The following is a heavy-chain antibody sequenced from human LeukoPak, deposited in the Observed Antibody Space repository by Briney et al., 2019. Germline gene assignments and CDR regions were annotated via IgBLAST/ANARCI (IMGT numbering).Heavy chain of an antibody. D-gene: IGHD3-22*01. CDR3: AKSPVYYDSSGYYYWGAFDM. Sequence: GGPLRLSCAASGFTFSSYWMSWVRQAPGKGLEGVANIKQDGSEKYYVDSVKGRFTISRDNAKNSLYLQMNSLRAEDTAVYYCAKSPVYYDSSGYYYWGAFDMWGQGTTVTVSS. J-gene: IGHJ3*02. CDR1: GFTFSSYW. CDR2: IKQDGSEK. V-gene: IGHV3-7*03.